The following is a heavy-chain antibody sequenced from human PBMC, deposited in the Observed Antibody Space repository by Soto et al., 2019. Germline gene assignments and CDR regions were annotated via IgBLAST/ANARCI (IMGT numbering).Heavy chain of an antibody. V-gene: IGHV1-69*14. Sequence: QVQLVQSGAEVRQPASSVKVSCKTSGATFSSYAITWVRQAPGQGLEWMGGIVPTVDTSTYAQKFQGRVTITADKVTITVYMELSSLRSDDTAVYYCVRVVAIPGYPDNWCQGTLVTVSS. D-gene: IGHD5-12*01. CDR2: IVPTVDTS. CDR3: VRVVAIPGYPDN. CDR1: GATFSSYA. J-gene: IGHJ4*02.